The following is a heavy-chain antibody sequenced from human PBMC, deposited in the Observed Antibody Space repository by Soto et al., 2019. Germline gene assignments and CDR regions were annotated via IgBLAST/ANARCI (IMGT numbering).Heavy chain of an antibody. V-gene: IGHV1-18*01. D-gene: IGHD3-3*01. J-gene: IGHJ4*02. CDR2: ISAHNGNT. CDR1: GYTFTSYG. Sequence: GASVKVSCKASGYTFTSYGISWVRQAPGQGLEWMGWISAHNGNTNYAQKLQGRVTVTTDTSTSTAYMELRSLRSDDTAVYYCARVRDFWSGHPFDYPGQGTLVTVSS. CDR3: ARVRDFWSGHPFDY.